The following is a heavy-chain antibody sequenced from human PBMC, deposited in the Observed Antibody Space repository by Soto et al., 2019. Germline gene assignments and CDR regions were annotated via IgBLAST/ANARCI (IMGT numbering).Heavy chain of an antibody. CDR1: GLNFAKYA. D-gene: IGHD4-17*01. V-gene: IGHV3-9*01. CDR3: VKDGDDGDYEGGLGEAYDV. Sequence: EVQLVESGGGLVQPGGSLRLSCTASGLNFAKYAMNWVRQAPGRGLEWVSGINWNSGTLDYADSVKGRITSSRDNARKSLYLQMHRLSADDTALYYCVKDGDDGDYEGGLGEAYDVWGRGTMVTVSS. J-gene: IGHJ3*01. CDR2: INWNSGTL.